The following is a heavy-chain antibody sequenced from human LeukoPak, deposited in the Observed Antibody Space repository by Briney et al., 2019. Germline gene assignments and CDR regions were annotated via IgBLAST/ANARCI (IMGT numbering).Heavy chain of an antibody. CDR3: ARDISNVGDY. J-gene: IGHJ4*02. CDR2: IIPIFGTA. D-gene: IGHD1-26*01. V-gene: IGHV1-69*05. CDR1: GGTFSSYA. Sequence: SVKVSCKASGGTFSSYAISWVRQAPGQGLEWMGGIIPIFGTANYAQKFQGRVTMTRDTSTSTVYMELSSLRSEDTAVYYCARDISNVGDYWGQGTLVTVSS.